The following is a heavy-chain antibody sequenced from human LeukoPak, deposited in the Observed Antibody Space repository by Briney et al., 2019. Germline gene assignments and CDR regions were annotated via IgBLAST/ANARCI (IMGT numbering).Heavy chain of an antibody. Sequence: ASVKVSCKASGGTFSSYAISWVRQAPGQGLEWMGGIIPIFGTANYAQKFQGRVTITTDESTSTAYMELSSLRSEDTAVYYCARDRTNDYVWGSYRWAKDAFDIWGQGTMVTVSS. CDR3: ARDRTNDYVWGSYRWAKDAFDI. CDR2: IIPIFGTA. D-gene: IGHD3-16*02. CDR1: GGTFSSYA. V-gene: IGHV1-69*05. J-gene: IGHJ3*02.